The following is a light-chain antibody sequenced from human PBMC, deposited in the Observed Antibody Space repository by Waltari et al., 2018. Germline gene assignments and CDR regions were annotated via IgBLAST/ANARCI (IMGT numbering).Light chain of an antibody. J-gene: IGKJ4*01. V-gene: IGKV2-40*01. CDR2: DVS. Sequence: DIVMTQTPLSLPVTLGEPASIPCSSSQSLLDSEDGNTYLDWYLQKPGQSPQLLIYDVSNRASGVPDRFSGSGSDTDFTLKIIRVEPEDVGVYYCMQSIEYPLTFGGGTKVEIK. CDR1: QSLLDSEDGNTY. CDR3: MQSIEYPLT.